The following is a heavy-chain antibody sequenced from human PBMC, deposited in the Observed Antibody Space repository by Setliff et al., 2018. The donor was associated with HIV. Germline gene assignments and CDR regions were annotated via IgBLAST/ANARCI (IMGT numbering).Heavy chain of an antibody. CDR2: IYYSGST. Sequence: PSETLSLTCTVSGGSISSGSYYWSWIRQHPGKGLEWIGYIYYSGSTYYNPSFKRRLSISVDTSKNQFSLKLSSVTAADTAVYYCARSTYYFDSSGYKYNWFDPWGQGTRVTVSS. V-gene: IGHV4-31*03. CDR3: ARSTYYFDSSGYKYNWFDP. CDR1: GGSISSGSYY. J-gene: IGHJ5*02. D-gene: IGHD3-22*01.